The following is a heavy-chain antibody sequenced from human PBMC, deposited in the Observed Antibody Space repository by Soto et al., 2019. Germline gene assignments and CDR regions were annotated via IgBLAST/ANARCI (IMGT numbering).Heavy chain of an antibody. V-gene: IGHV4-59*01. CDR1: GGSMSRYF. D-gene: IGHD1-26*01. CDR3: ARGRGGTYDAFDI. CDR2: IYYSGTT. J-gene: IGHJ3*02. Sequence: QVQLRESGPGLVKPSETLSLTCTVSGGSMSRYFWSWIRQPPGKGLEWIGYIYYSGTTNYNPSLKSRVTTSLATSKNQFSLKVVSLTAGDTAFYYCARGRGGTYDAFDIWGPGTLVTVSS.